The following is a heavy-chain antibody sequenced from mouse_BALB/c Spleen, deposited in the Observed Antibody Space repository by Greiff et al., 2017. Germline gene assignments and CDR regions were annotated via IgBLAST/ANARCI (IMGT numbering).Heavy chain of an antibody. Sequence: EVHLVESGGGLVQPGGSLKLSCAASGFTFSSYTMSWVRQTPEKRLEWVAYISNGGGSTYYPDTVKGRFTISRDNAKNTLYLQMSSLKSEDTAMYYCARNEGGTDYAMDYWGQGTSVTVSS. CDR2: ISNGGGST. D-gene: IGHD2-14*01. CDR3: ARNEGGTDYAMDY. CDR1: GFTFSSYT. V-gene: IGHV5-12-2*01. J-gene: IGHJ4*01.